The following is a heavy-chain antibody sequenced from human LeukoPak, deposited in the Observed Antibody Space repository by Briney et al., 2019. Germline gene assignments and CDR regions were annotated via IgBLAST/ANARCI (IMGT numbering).Heavy chain of an antibody. CDR2: IRYDGSNK. CDR3: AKDWYYGSGSFPPAIDY. D-gene: IGHD3-10*01. V-gene: IGHV3-30*02. CDR1: GFTFSSYG. Sequence: PGGSLRLSCAASGFTFSSYGMYWVRQAPGKGLEWVAFIRYDGSNKYYADSVKGRFTISRDNSKNTLNLQMNSLRAEDTAVYYCAKDWYYGSGSFPPAIDYWGQGTLVTVSS. J-gene: IGHJ4*02.